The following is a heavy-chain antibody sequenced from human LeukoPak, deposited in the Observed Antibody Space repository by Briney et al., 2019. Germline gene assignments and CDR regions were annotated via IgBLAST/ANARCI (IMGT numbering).Heavy chain of an antibody. Sequence: GGSLRLSCAASGFTFSSYAMSWVRRAPGKGLEWVSAISGSGGSTYCADSVKGRFTISRDNSKNTLYLQMNSLRAEDTAVYYCAKDRRGATWGFCCLWGQGTLVTVSS. D-gene: IGHD1-26*01. J-gene: IGHJ1*01. V-gene: IGHV3-23*01. CDR3: AKDRRGATWGFCCL. CDR2: ISGSGGST. CDR1: GFTFSSYA.